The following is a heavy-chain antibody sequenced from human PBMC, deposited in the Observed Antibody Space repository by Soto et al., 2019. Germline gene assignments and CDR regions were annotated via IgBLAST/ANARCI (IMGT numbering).Heavy chain of an antibody. Sequence: SETLSLTCTVSGGSISSYYWSWIRQPPGKGLEWIGYIYYSGSTNYNPSLKSRVTISVDTSKNQFSLKLSSVTAADTAVYYCAKVPPRDMDVWGKGTTVTVSS. CDR1: GGSISSYY. CDR2: IYYSGST. J-gene: IGHJ6*03. CDR3: AKVPPRDMDV. V-gene: IGHV4-59*01.